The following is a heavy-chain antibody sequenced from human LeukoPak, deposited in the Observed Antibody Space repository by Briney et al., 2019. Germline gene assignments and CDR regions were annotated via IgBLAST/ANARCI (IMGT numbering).Heavy chain of an antibody. V-gene: IGHV4-34*01. Sequence: SPTLSLTCAVYGASFHNYYWTWIRQHPGKRLEWLGEIGHSGSTNYNPSLNSRVTVSLDTSKNQFSLRLTSVTAADTAVYYCARSGTYQYSSAYDYWGQGTLVTVSS. CDR1: GASFHNYY. CDR2: IGHSGST. CDR3: ARSGTYQYSSAYDY. J-gene: IGHJ4*01. D-gene: IGHD3-10*01.